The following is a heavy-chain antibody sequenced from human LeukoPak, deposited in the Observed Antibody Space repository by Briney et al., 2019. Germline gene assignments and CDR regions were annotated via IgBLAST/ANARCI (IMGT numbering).Heavy chain of an antibody. V-gene: IGHV4-61*02. D-gene: IGHD3-10*01. J-gene: IGHJ3*02. CDR3: ARYSRMVRGVISLDAFDI. CDR1: GGSISSGSYY. CDR2: IYTSGST. Sequence: PSETLSLTCTVSGGSISSGSYYWSWIRQPAGKGLEWIGRIYTSGSTNYNPSLKSRVTISVDTFKNQFSLKLSSVTAADTAVYYCARYSRMVRGVISLDAFDIWGQGTMVTVSS.